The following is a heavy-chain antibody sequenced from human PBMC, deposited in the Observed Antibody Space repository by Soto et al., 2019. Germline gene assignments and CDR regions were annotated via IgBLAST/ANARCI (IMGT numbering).Heavy chain of an antibody. CDR1: GFTFSDYV. V-gene: IGHV3-33*01. CDR3: ARGEGDFWSGYYSRNYGMDV. Sequence: GGSLRLSCAASGFTFSDYVMHWVRQAPGKGLEWVAVIWDRGRDIFYADSVKGRFTISRDNSKNTLYLQMNSPRAEDTAVYYCARGEGDFWSGYYSRNYGMDVWGQGTTVTVSS. J-gene: IGHJ6*02. D-gene: IGHD3-3*01. CDR2: IWDRGRDI.